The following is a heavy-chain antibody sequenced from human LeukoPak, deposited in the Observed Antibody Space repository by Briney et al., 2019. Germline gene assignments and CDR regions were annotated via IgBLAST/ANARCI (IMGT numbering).Heavy chain of an antibody. D-gene: IGHD6-13*01. CDR1: GYTFTSYG. J-gene: IGHJ4*02. Sequence: ASVKVSCKASGYTFTSYGISWVRQAPGQGLEWMGWISAYNGNTNYAQKLQGRVTMTTDTSTSTAYMELRSLRSDDTAVYYCASTGSSSWSLQFDYWGQGTLVTVSS. CDR3: ASTGSSSWSLQFDY. V-gene: IGHV1-18*01. CDR2: ISAYNGNT.